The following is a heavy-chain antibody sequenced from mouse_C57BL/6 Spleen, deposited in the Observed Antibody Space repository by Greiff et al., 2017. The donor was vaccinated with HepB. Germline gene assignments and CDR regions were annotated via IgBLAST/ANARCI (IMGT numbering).Heavy chain of an antibody. CDR1: GYAFSSSW. CDR2: IYPGDGDT. J-gene: IGHJ2*01. D-gene: IGHD1-1*01. CDR3: ARCYYAYYFDY. Sequence: VQLKESGPELVKPGASVKISCKASGYAFSSSWMNWVKQRPGKGLEWIGRIYPGDGDTNYNGKFKGKATLTADKSSSTAYMQLSSLTSEDSAVYFCARCYYAYYFDYWGQGTTLTVSS. V-gene: IGHV1-82*01.